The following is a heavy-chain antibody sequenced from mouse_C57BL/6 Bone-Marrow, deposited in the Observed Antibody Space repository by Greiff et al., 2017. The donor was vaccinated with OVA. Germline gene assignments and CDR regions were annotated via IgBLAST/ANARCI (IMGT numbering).Heavy chain of an antibody. CDR2: ISPGSGST. CDR3: AREGYYYGSSAWFAY. J-gene: IGHJ3*01. CDR1: GYTFTSYW. V-gene: IGHV1-55*01. D-gene: IGHD1-1*01. Sequence: QVQLQQPGAELVKPGASVKMSCTASGYTFTSYWITWVKQRPGQGLEWIGDISPGSGSTNYNEKFKSKATLTVDTSSSTAYMQISSLTSEDSAVYDCAREGYYYGSSAWFAYWGQGTLVTVSA.